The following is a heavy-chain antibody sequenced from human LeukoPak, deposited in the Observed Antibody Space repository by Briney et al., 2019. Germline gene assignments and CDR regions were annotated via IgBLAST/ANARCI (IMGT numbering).Heavy chain of an antibody. Sequence: GGSLRLSCAASGFTFSSYSMNWVRQAPGKGLEWVSGISWNSGSIGYADSVKGRFTISRDNAKNSLYLQMNSLRAEDTALYYCAKDWDYDSSGYLDYWGQGTLVTVSS. CDR2: ISWNSGSI. CDR1: GFTFSSYS. V-gene: IGHV3-9*01. D-gene: IGHD3-22*01. CDR3: AKDWDYDSSGYLDY. J-gene: IGHJ4*02.